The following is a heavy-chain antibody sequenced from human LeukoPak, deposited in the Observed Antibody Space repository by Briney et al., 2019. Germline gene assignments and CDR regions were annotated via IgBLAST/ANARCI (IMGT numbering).Heavy chain of an antibody. CDR2: ISSSGNTI. CDR3: ARDDYYDSSGYYIGLDY. Sequence: GGSLRLSCAASGFTFSDYYMSWTRQAPGKGLEWVSYISSSGNTIYYADSVKGRFTISRDDAKNSLYLQMNSLRAEDTAVYYCARDDYYDSSGYYIGLDYWGQGTLVTVSS. D-gene: IGHD3-22*01. CDR1: GFTFSDYY. J-gene: IGHJ4*02. V-gene: IGHV3-11*01.